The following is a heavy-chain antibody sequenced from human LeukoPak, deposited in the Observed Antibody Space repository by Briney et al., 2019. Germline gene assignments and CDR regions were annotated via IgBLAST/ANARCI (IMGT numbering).Heavy chain of an antibody. D-gene: IGHD2-15*01. V-gene: IGHV3-23*01. Sequence: GGSLRLSCAASGFTFSSYAMSWVRQAPGKGLEWVSAISGSGGSTYYADSVKGRFTISRDNSKNTLYLQMNSLRAEDTAVYYCARGYCSGGSCYRNYFDYWGQGTLVTVSS. CDR3: ARGYCSGGSCYRNYFDY. J-gene: IGHJ4*02. CDR2: ISGSGGST. CDR1: GFTFSSYA.